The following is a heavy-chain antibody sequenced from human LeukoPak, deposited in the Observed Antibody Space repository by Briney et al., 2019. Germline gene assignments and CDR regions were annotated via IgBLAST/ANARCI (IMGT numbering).Heavy chain of an antibody. CDR1: GGSISSSNW. CDR2: IYHSGST. Sequence: PSGTLSLTCAVCGGSISSSNWWSWVRQPPGKGMEWIGEIYHSGSTNYNPSLKSRVTISVDKSKNQFSLKLSSVTAADTAVYYCERAYVDTAMVGFDYWGQGTLVTVSS. J-gene: IGHJ4*02. CDR3: ERAYVDTAMVGFDY. D-gene: IGHD5-18*01. V-gene: IGHV4-4*02.